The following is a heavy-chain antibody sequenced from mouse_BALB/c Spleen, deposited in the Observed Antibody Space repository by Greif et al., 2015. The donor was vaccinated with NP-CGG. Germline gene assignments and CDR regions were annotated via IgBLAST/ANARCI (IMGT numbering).Heavy chain of an antibody. Sequence: VQLQQSGAELVRPGTSVKVSCKASGYAFTNYLIEWVKQRPGQGLEWIGVINPGSGGTNYNEKFKGKATLTADKSSSTAYMQLSSLTSDDSAVYFCARGYGNYGMDYWGQGTSVTVSS. J-gene: IGHJ4*01. CDR1: GYAFTNYL. CDR2: INPGSGGT. V-gene: IGHV1-54*01. CDR3: ARGYGNYGMDY. D-gene: IGHD2-10*02.